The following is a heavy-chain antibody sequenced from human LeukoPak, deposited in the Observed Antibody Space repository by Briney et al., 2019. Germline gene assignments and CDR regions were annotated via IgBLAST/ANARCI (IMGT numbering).Heavy chain of an antibody. CDR3: ARGPYDSSGYYYGNRWFDP. Sequence: SETLSLTCTVSGGSISSGSYYWSWIRQPAGKGLEWIGRIYTSGSTNYNPSLKSRVTISVDTSKNQFSLRLSSVTAADTAVYYCARGPYDSSGYYYGNRWFDPWGQGTLVTVSS. V-gene: IGHV4-61*02. CDR1: GGSISSGSYY. CDR2: IYTSGST. D-gene: IGHD3-22*01. J-gene: IGHJ5*02.